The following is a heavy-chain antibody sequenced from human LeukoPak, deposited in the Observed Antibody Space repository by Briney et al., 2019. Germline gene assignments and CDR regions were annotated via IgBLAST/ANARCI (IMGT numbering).Heavy chain of an antibody. CDR1: GGSISSGDYY. CDR3: SRAPNDFSNAFDI. CDR2: IYYSGST. V-gene: IGHV4-30-4*01. J-gene: IGHJ3*02. Sequence: ASETLFLTCTVSGGSISSGDYYWSWIRQPPGKGLEWIGYIYYSGSTYYNPSLKSRVTISVDTSKNQFSLKLSSVTAADTAVYYWSRAPNDFSNAFDIWGQGTMVTVSS. D-gene: IGHD2-2*01.